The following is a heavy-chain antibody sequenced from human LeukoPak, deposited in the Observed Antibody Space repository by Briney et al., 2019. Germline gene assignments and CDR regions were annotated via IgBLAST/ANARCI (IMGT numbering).Heavy chain of an antibody. CDR2: IIPIFGTA. CDR3: ARDHRVAGEYYNWFDP. V-gene: IGHV1-69*05. D-gene: IGHD6-19*01. J-gene: IGHJ5*02. Sequence: SVKVSCKASGGTFSSYATSWVRQAPGQGLEWMGGIIPIFGTANYAQKFQGRVTITTDESTSTAYMELSSLRSEDTAVYYCARDHRVAGEYYNWFDPWGQGTLVTVSS. CDR1: GGTFSSYA.